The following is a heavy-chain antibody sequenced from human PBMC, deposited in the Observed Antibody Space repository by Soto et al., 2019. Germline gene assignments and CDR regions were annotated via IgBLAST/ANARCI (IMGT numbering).Heavy chain of an antibody. J-gene: IGHJ4*02. CDR3: ARMATPSFFDY. D-gene: IGHD5-12*01. CDR2: IKQDGSGK. V-gene: IGHV3-7*03. Sequence: GGSLRLSCAASGFTFSSYWMSWVRQAPGKGLEWVANIKQDGSGKYYVDSVKGRFTISRDNAKNSLYLQMNSLRAEDTAVYYCARMATPSFFDYWGQGTLVTVSS. CDR1: GFTFSSYW.